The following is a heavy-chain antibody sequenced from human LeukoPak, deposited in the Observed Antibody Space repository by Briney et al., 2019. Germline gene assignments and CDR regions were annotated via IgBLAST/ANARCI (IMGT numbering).Heavy chain of an antibody. D-gene: IGHD1-14*01. J-gene: IGHJ4*02. CDR1: GGSISSSNW. V-gene: IGHV4-4*02. Sequence: SETLSLTCAVSGGSISSSNWWSWVRQPPGKGLEWIGYIYYSGSTNYNPSLKSRVAISVDTSKNQFSLKLSSVTAADTAVYYCARESWLGTSWGQGTLVTVSS. CDR3: ARESWLGTS. CDR2: IYYSGST.